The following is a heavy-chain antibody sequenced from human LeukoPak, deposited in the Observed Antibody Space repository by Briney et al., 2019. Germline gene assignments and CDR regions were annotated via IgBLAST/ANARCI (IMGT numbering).Heavy chain of an antibody. V-gene: IGHV3-48*02. CDR1: GFTFSSSN. Sequence: GGSLRLSCAASGFTFSSSNMHWVRQAPGKGLEWVSFISGTSTAIIYADSVKGRFTISRDIGRKSLYLQMNSLSDEVTAVYYCARGGGRSYSDAFDIWGQGTVVTVSS. J-gene: IGHJ3*02. D-gene: IGHD1-26*01. CDR3: ARGGGRSYSDAFDI. CDR2: ISGTSTAI.